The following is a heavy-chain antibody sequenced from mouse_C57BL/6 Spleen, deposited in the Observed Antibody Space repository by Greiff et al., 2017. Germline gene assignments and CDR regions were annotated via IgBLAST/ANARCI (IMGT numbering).Heavy chain of an antibody. V-gene: IGHV10-1*01. CDR1: GFSFNTYA. D-gene: IGHD4-1*02. CDR2: IRSKSNNYAT. CDR3: VRSSTGTGFAY. J-gene: IGHJ3*01. Sequence: EVQRVESGGGLVQPKGSLKLSCAASGFSFNTYAMNWVRQAPGKGLEWVARIRSKSNNYATYYADSVKDRFTISRDDSESMLYLQMNNLKTEDTAMYYCVRSSTGTGFAYWGQGTLVTVSA.